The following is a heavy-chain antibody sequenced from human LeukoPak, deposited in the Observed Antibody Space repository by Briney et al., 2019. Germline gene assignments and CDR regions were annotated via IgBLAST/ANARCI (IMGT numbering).Heavy chain of an antibody. D-gene: IGHD4-17*01. J-gene: IGHJ4*02. V-gene: IGHV4-59*01. CDR1: GGSISSYY. CDR2: IYYSGST. Sequence: PSETLSLTCTVSGGSISSYYWSWIRQPPGKGLEWIGYIYYSGSTNNNPSLKSRVTISVDTSKKQFSLKLTSVTAADTAVYYCARVGPRYGDSYYFDYWGQGTLVTVSS. CDR3: ARVGPRYGDSYYFDY.